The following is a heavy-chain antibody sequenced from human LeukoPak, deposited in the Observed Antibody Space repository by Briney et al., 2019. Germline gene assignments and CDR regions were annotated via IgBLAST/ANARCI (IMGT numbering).Heavy chain of an antibody. CDR2: INHSGST. V-gene: IGHV4-34*01. CDR3: ARGPTSRIGLLWFGPKGYFDY. D-gene: IGHD3-10*01. Sequence: PSETLSLTCAVYGGSFSGYYWSWIRQPPGKGLEWIGEINHSGSTNYNPSLKSRVTISVDTSKNQFSLKLSSVTAADTAVYYCARGPTSRIGLLWFGPKGYFDYWGQGTLVTVSS. CDR1: GGSFSGYY. J-gene: IGHJ4*02.